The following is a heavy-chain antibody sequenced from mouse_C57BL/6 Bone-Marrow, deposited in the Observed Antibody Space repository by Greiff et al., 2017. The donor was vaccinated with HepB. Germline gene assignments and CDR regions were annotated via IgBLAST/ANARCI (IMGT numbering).Heavy chain of an antibody. Sequence: EVQVVDSGGGLVQPGGSLKLSCAASGFTFSDYYMYWVRQTPEKRLEWVAYISNGGGSTYYPDTVKGRFTISRDNAKNTLYLQMSRLKSEDTAMYYCARGDYDFYYYAMDYWGQGTSVTVSS. CDR2: ISNGGGST. V-gene: IGHV5-12*01. CDR1: GFTFSDYY. CDR3: ARGDYDFYYYAMDY. D-gene: IGHD2-4*01. J-gene: IGHJ4*01.